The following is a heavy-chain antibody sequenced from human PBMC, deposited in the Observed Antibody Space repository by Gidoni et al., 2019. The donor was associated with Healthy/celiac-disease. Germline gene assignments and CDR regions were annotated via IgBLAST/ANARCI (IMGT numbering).Heavy chain of an antibody. Sequence: EVQLVESGGGLVKPGGSLRLSCAASGFTFSSYSMNWVRQAPGKGLEWVSSSSSSSSYIYYADSVKGRFTISRDNAKNSLYLQMNSLRAEDTAVYYCARASGDSSGYYHDYWGQGTLVTVSS. D-gene: IGHD3-22*01. J-gene: IGHJ4*02. CDR2: SSSSSSYI. V-gene: IGHV3-21*01. CDR1: GFTFSSYS. CDR3: ARASGDSSGYYHDY.